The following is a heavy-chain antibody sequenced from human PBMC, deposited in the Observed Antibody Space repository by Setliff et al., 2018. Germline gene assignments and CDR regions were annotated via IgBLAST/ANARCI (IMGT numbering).Heavy chain of an antibody. D-gene: IGHD2-21*02. CDR3: VRDSSADYYDNDYFKY. V-gene: IGHV3-30*02. Sequence: GGSLRLSCAASGFTFRGFAMHWVRQAPGKGLEWVSFIRHDESDIYYTNSVKGRFTVSRDNSKNTLYLQMNILRPEDTALYYCVRDSSADYYDNDYFKYWGQGALVTVSS. J-gene: IGHJ1*01. CDR2: IRHDESDI. CDR1: GFTFRGFA.